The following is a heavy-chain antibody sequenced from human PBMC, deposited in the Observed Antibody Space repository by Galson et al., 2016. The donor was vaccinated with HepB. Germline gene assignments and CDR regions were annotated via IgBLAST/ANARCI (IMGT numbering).Heavy chain of an antibody. D-gene: IGHD6-19*01. CDR3: ARDSAVTDPGGYLDS. Sequence: SLRLSCAASGFIFNNYAMYWVRQAPGKGLEWVALISFDGYNKRYADSVKGRFTVSRDDSKNVLYLQMRSLRVEDTAVYFCARDSAVTDPGGYLDSWGQGTLVTVS. CDR1: GFIFNNYA. CDR2: ISFDGYNK. J-gene: IGHJ4*02. V-gene: IGHV3-30*04.